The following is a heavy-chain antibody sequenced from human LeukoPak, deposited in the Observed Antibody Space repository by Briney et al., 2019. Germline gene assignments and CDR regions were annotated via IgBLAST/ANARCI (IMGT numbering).Heavy chain of an antibody. CDR1: GGSISSYY. V-gene: IGHV4-59*01. CDR3: ARGSAVAYYYYYMDV. D-gene: IGHD6-19*01. J-gene: IGHJ6*03. Sequence: PSETLSLTCTVSGGSISSYYWSWIRQPPGKGLEWSGYIYYSGSTNYNPSLKSLVTISVDTSKNQFSLKLSSVTAADTAVYYCARGSAVAYYYYYMDVWGKGTTVTVSS. CDR2: IYYSGST.